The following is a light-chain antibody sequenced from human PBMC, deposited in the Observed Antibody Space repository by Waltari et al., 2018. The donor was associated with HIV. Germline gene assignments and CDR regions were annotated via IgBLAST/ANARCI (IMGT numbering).Light chain of an antibody. CDR2: RND. V-gene: IGLV1-47*01. J-gene: IGLJ3*02. CDR3: ATWDDGLSGRRV. Sequence: QYVLTQPPSASGTPGQRVTISCSGSTSNIGYNYVYWYQQFPGTAPKLLIYRNDQRPSGVPDRCSGSKSGTSASLAITGLRSEDEADYYCATWDDGLSGRRVFGGGTKLTVL. CDR1: TSNIGYNY.